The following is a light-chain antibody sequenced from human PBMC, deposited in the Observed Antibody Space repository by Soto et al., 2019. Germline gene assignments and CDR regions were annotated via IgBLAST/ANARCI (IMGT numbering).Light chain of an antibody. J-gene: IGKJ1*01. CDR1: QGIRTD. CDR3: LQHNSYPRT. V-gene: IGKV1-17*01. CDR2: SAS. Sequence: DIQMTQSPSSLSASVGDRVTITCRASQGIRTDLGWYQQKPGKAPKRLIYSASSLQSGVTSRFSGSGSGTEFTLTISSLQPEDFATYYCLQHNSYPRTFGQGTKVEIK.